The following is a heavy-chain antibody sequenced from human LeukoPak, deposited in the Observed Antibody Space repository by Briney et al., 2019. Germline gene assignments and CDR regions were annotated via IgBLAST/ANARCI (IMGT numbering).Heavy chain of an antibody. V-gene: IGHV3-7*05. CDR1: GFTLSTYW. J-gene: IGHJ4*02. Sequence: GGSLRLSCAASGFTLSTYWMTWVRQTPGKGLEWVAKIKQDGSEKYYVDSVKGRFTISRDNAENSLFLQMNSLSAEDTAVYYCARGGYTYTYWGQGTLDTVSS. CDR2: IKQDGSEK. D-gene: IGHD5-18*01. CDR3: ARGGYTYTY.